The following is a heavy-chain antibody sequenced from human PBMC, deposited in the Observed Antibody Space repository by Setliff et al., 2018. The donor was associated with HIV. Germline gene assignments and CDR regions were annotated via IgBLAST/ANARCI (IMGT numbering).Heavy chain of an antibody. D-gene: IGHD3-3*01. V-gene: IGHV4-39*01. CDR1: DGSISSSTYY. Sequence: EPLSLTCNVSDGSISSSTYYWAWIRQPPGKGLEWIGTIYYSGNTYYRPSLKSRVTVSIDTSKNQFSLRLNSVTAADTAVYYCARQSGYTRGWDIFGLVAGSFDIWGQGTMVTVSS. CDR3: ARQSGYTRGWDIFGLVAGSFDI. J-gene: IGHJ3*02. CDR2: IYYSGNT.